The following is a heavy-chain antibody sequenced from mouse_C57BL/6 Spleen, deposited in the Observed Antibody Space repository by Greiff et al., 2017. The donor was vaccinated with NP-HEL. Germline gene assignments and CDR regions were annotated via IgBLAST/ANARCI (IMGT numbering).Heavy chain of an antibody. D-gene: IGHD2-1*01. V-gene: IGHV3-6*01. CDR3: ARDPPNYGNYEAY. CDR2: ISYDGSN. Sequence: EVKLEESGPGLVKPSQSLSLTCSVTGYSITSGYYWNWIRQFPGNKLEWMGYISYDGSNNYNPSLKNRISITRDTSKNQFFLKLTSVTTEDTDTYYCARDPPNYGNYEAYWGQGTLVTVSA. J-gene: IGHJ3*01. CDR1: GYSITSGYY.